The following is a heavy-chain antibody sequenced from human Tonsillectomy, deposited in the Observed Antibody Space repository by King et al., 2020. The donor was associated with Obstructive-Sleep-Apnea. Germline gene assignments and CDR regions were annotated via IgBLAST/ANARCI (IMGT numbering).Heavy chain of an antibody. D-gene: IGHD6-13*01. V-gene: IGHV3-9*01. Sequence: VQLVESGGDLVQPGSSLRLSSAASGFTVGDYSMHGVRQAPGKGLEWVSGTCWNSGSLGYADSVKGRFTISRDNSKNSLYLQMNSLRAEDTALYYCARGSNSCYLGYWGQGTLVTVSS. CDR1: GFTVGDYS. CDR2: TCWNSGSL. J-gene: IGHJ4*02. CDR3: ARGSNSCYLGY.